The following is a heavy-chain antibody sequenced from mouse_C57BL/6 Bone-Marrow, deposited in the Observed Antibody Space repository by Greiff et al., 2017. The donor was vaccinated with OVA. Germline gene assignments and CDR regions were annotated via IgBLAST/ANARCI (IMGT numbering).Heavy chain of an antibody. Sequence: QVQLQQSGAELARPGASVKLSCKASGYTFTSYGISWVKQRTGQGLEWIGEIYPRSGNTYYNEKFKGKATLTADKSSSTAYMELRSLTSEDSAVYFCARVYYGNYVNFDYLGQGTTLTVSS. J-gene: IGHJ2*01. V-gene: IGHV1-81*01. CDR3: ARVYYGNYVNFDY. CDR1: GYTFTSYG. CDR2: IYPRSGNT. D-gene: IGHD2-1*01.